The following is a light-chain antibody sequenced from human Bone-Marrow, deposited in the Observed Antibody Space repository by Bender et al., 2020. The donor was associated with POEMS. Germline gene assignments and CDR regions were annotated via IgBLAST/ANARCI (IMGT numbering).Light chain of an antibody. Sequence: QSVLTQPPSASGTPGQRVTISCSGGSSNIGAHAVNWYQHLPGTAPKIHIYSSHRRPSEVPDRFSGSRSGTSASLAISGLQTEDEADYYCAVWDDSLNGWVFGGGTKLTVL. CDR3: AVWDDSLNGWV. CDR1: SSNIGAHA. J-gene: IGLJ3*02. CDR2: SSH. V-gene: IGLV1-44*01.